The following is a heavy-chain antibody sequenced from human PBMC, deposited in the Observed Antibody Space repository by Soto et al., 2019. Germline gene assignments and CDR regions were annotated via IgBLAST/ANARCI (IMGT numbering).Heavy chain of an antibody. V-gene: IGHV4-39*01. Sequence: QLQLQESGPGQVKPSETLSLTCIVSGGSISSSRSYYWGWIRQPPGKGLEWVGSLYYRGSTYYNPSLKSRVTISVDTAKNHFSLKLTSVTAADTAVYYGARHETLASAGDYWGQGTLVTVSS. CDR1: GGSISSSRSYY. J-gene: IGHJ4*02. CDR3: ARHETLASAGDY. CDR2: LYYRGST.